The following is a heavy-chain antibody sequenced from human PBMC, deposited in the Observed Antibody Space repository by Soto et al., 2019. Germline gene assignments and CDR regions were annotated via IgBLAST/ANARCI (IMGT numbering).Heavy chain of an antibody. CDR3: AKDSWAIFGVPAGEYYAMDV. CDR1: GFTFENYA. J-gene: IGHJ6*02. V-gene: IGHV3-23*01. D-gene: IGHD3-3*01. Sequence: LRLSCVASGFTFENYAMSWVRQAPGKGLEWVSAISGSGGTTYYSDSVKGRFTISRDNSKNTVYLQMNDLRVEDAAEYFCAKDSWAIFGVPAGEYYAMDVWGQGTTVTVSS. CDR2: ISGSGGTT.